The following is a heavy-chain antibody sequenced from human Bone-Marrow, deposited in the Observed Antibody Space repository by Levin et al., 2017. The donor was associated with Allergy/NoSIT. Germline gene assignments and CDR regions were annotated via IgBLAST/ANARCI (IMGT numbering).Heavy chain of an antibody. CDR1: GFTFSSYG. Sequence: GGSLRLSCAASGFTFSSYGMHWVRQAPGKGLEWVAVIWSDGSDKYYADSVKGRFTISRDNSKNTQYLQMNSLRAEDTAVYYCARRGSGSYCFDYWGQGTLVTVSS. CDR2: IWSDGSDK. D-gene: IGHD3-10*01. V-gene: IGHV3-33*01. CDR3: ARRGSGSYCFDY. J-gene: IGHJ4*02.